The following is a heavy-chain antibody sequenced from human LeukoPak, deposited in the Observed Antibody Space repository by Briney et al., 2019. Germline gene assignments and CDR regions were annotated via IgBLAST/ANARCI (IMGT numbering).Heavy chain of an antibody. CDR3: AREKAVAGLEGIDY. Sequence: GGSLRLSCAASGFTFSSYSVNWVRQAPGKGLEWVSSISSSSYIYYADSVKGRFTTSRDNAKNSLYLQMNSLRAEDTAVYYCAREKAVAGLEGIDYWGQGTLVAVSS. D-gene: IGHD6-19*01. V-gene: IGHV3-21*01. CDR2: ISSSSYI. CDR1: GFTFSSYS. J-gene: IGHJ4*02.